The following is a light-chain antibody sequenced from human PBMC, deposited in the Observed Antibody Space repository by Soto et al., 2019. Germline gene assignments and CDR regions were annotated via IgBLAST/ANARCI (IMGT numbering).Light chain of an antibody. CDR2: GAS. Sequence: EIVLTQSPGTLSLSPGERATLSCRASQSVSSSYLTWYQQKPGQAPRLLIYGASTRATSIPARFSGTGSGTEFTLTISSLQSEDFALYYCQQYNDWPLTFGQGTKVDIK. J-gene: IGKJ1*01. CDR3: QQYNDWPLT. CDR1: QSVSSSY. V-gene: IGKV3D-15*01.